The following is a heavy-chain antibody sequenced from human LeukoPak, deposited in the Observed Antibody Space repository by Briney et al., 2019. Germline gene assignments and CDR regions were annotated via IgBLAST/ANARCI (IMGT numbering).Heavy chain of an antibody. Sequence: GGSLRLSCAASGFTFSSYAMSWVRQAPGKGLEWVSAISGSGGSTYYADSVKGRSAISRDNSKNTLYLQMNSLRAEDTAVYYCAYIPQQWAVEFDYWGQGTLVTVSS. J-gene: IGHJ4*02. CDR3: AYIPQQWAVEFDY. CDR1: GFTFSSYA. CDR2: ISGSGGST. V-gene: IGHV3-23*01. D-gene: IGHD6-19*01.